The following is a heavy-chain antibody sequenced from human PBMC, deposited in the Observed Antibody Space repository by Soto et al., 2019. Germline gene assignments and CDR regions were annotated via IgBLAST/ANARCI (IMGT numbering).Heavy chain of an antibody. CDR3: ARQIYDSDTGPNFQYYFDS. V-gene: IGHV5-10-1*01. CDR1: GYSFTTYW. CDR2: IDPSDSYT. Sequence: PGESLKISCKGSGYSFTTYWISWVRQMPGKGLEWMGRIDPSDSYTNYSTSFQGHVTISADKSISTAYLQWSSLKASDTAMYYCARQIYDSDTGPNFQYYFDSWGQGTPVTVS. J-gene: IGHJ4*02. D-gene: IGHD3-22*01.